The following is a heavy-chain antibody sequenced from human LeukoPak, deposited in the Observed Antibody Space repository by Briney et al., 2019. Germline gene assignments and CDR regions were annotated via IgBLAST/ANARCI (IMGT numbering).Heavy chain of an antibody. V-gene: IGHV3-23*01. CDR1: GFNFNKYD. D-gene: IGHD6-19*01. CDR3: AKGGWLDD. J-gene: IGHJ4*02. CDR2: ITGRSDKT. Sequence: GGSLRLSCAASGFNFNKYDMTWARQAPGKGLEWVSTITGRSDKTYYTDSVKGRFVTSRDNSKDTLYLQMNSLRVEDTALYYFAKGGWLDDLGQGALVTVSS.